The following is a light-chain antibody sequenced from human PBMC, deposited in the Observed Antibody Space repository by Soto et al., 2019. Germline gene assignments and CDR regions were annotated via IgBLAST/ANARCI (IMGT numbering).Light chain of an antibody. V-gene: IGKV1-33*01. CDR2: DAS. J-gene: IGKJ5*01. Sequence: DIQMTQSPSSLSASVGDRVTITCQSSQDISNLLNWYQHKPGKAPKLLIYDASNLETGVPSRFRGSGSGTDFTFTISSLQPEDIATYYCQQYDNLSGTFGQGTRLEIK. CDR1: QDISNL. CDR3: QQYDNLSGT.